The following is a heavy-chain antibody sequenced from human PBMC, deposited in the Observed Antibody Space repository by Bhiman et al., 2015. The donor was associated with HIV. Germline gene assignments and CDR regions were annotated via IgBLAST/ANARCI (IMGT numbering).Heavy chain of an antibody. CDR2: ISSSSSTI. CDR3: ARDGDYRIAVAGTFDY. Sequence: EVQLVESGGGLVQPGGSLRLSCAASGFTFSSYSINWVRQAPGKGLEWVSYISSSSSTIYYADSVKGRFTISRDNAKNSLYLQMNSLRAEDTAVYYCARDGDYRIAVAGTFDYWGQGTLVTVSS. D-gene: IGHD6-19*01. J-gene: IGHJ4*02. V-gene: IGHV3-48*01. CDR1: GFTFSSYS.